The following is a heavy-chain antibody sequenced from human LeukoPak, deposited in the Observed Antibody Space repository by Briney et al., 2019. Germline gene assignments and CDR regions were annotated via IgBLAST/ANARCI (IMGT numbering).Heavy chain of an antibody. CDR3: AAGRRLGELFFYF. CDR2: INPIFNIL. Sequence: GASVKVSCKASEGTFGGYSIDWVRQAPGQGLDWVGGINPIFNILYYAQNFQGRVTITADESTNTAYLELDSLKHDDTAVHYCAAGRRLGELFFYFWGQGNLVNVSS. D-gene: IGHD3-10*01. J-gene: IGHJ4*01. CDR1: EGTFGGYS. V-gene: IGHV1-69*13.